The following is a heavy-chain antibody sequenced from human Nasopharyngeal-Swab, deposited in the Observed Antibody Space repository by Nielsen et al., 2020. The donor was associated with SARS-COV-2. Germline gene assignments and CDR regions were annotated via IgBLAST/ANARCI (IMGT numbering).Heavy chain of an antibody. CDR3: ARRDRHCSGGSCYGENAFDI. CDR2: IKQDGSEK. J-gene: IGHJ3*02. Sequence: GGSLRLSCAASGFTFSSYWMSWVRQAPGKGLEWVANIKQDGSEKYYVDSVKGRFTISRDNAKNSLYLQMNSLRAEDTAVYYCARRDRHCSGGSCYGENAFDIWGQGTMVTVSS. D-gene: IGHD2-15*01. CDR1: GFTFSSYW. V-gene: IGHV3-7*03.